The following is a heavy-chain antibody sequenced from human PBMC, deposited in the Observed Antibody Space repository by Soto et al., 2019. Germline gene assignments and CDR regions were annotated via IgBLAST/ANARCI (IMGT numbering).Heavy chain of an antibody. CDR3: TNILTGSAG. J-gene: IGHJ4*02. CDR2: IRSKANSYAP. CDR1: GFTFSASA. V-gene: IGHV3-73*02. D-gene: IGHD3-9*01. Sequence: EVQLVESGGGLVQPGGSLKLSCAASGFTFSASAMHWVRQASGKGLEWVGRIRSKANSYAPAYAASVTGRFTLPRDDSKNTAYLQMNSRRAEDTAVYDCTNILTGSAGWGQGTLVTVSS.